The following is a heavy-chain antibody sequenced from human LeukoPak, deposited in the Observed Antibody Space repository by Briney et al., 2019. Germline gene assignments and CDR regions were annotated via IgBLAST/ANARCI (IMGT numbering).Heavy chain of an antibody. J-gene: IGHJ4*02. CDR3: AKAAAAPGFDF. D-gene: IGHD6-13*01. CDR2: VSGSGDRM. Sequence: GGSLRLSCAASGFTSSSYALNWVRQAPGKGLEWVATVSGSGDRMYHADSVKGRFTISRDNSKNTIYLQMNSLRAEDTALYYCAKAAAAPGFDFWGQGTLVTVS. CDR1: GFTSSSYA. V-gene: IGHV3-23*01.